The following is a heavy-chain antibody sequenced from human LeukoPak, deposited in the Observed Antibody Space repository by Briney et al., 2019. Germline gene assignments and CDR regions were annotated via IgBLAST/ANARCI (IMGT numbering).Heavy chain of an antibody. CDR3: ARAHSIASYYYGVDV. CDR2: IYYTGST. V-gene: IGHV4-59*12. D-gene: IGHD2/OR15-2a*01. Sequence: SETLSLTCTVSGGSISSYYWSWIRQPPGNGLEWIGYIYYTGSTNYNPSLKSRVSISIDTSKNQFSLKLSSVTAADTAVYYCARAHSIASYYYGVDVWGQGTTVTVSS. J-gene: IGHJ6*02. CDR1: GGSISSYY.